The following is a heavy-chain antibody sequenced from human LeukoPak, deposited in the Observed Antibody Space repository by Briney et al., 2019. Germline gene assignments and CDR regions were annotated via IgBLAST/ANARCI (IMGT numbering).Heavy chain of an antibody. CDR3: AKDGERKRVTPGWYYYYYYMDV. CDR1: GFTLVDYD. V-gene: IGHV3-43D*04. D-gene: IGHD4-23*01. J-gene: IGHJ6*03. Sequence: GGSLRLSCAAWGFTLVDYDMHWVRDARGKGVEGVSHIRWDGGSTYYAYSVKVPFTISRDNSKHSLYLQMNRLIAEDTALYYCAKDGERKRVTPGWYYYYYYMDVWGKGTTVTVSS. CDR2: IRWDGGST.